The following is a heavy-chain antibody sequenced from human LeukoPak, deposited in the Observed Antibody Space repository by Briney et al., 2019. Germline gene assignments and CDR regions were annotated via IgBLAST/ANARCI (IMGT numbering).Heavy chain of an antibody. CDR1: GFTFSSYW. CDR2: INTDGSST. J-gene: IGHJ4*02. Sequence: PGGSLRLSCAASGFTFSSYWMHWVRQAPGKGLVWVSRINTDGSSTNYADSVKGRFTISRDNAKNTLYLQMNSLRAEDTAVYYCARATYHSVAGTLVLDYWGQGTLVTVSS. V-gene: IGHV3-74*01. D-gene: IGHD6-19*01. CDR3: ARATYHSVAGTLVLDY.